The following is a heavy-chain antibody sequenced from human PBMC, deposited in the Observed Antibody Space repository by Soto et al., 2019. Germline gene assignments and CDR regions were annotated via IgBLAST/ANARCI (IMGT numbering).Heavy chain of an antibody. Sequence: QVQLVESGGGVVQPGRSLRLSCVASGFTFSNYAMHWVRQAPGKGLEWVALIWYDGSNKYYADSVKGRFTISRDNSKNTLYLQMNNLRAEDTAVYYCAREAYSSGWYWFDPWGQGTLVTVSS. CDR2: IWYDGSNK. J-gene: IGHJ5*02. V-gene: IGHV3-33*01. D-gene: IGHD6-19*01. CDR3: AREAYSSGWYWFDP. CDR1: GFTFSNYA.